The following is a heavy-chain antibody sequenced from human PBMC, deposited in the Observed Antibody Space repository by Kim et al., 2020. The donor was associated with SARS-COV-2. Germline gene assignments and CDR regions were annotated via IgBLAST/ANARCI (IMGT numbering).Heavy chain of an antibody. CDR3: ARVRYGDKMVDV. V-gene: IGHV3-21*01. CDR1: GFTFSSYT. CDR2: ISSSSEFI. J-gene: IGHJ6*02. D-gene: IGHD5-18*01. Sequence: LSLTCAASGFTFSSYTMNCVRQAPGKGLEWVSSISSSSEFIYYADSVKGRFTISRDNAKKSLYLQMNSLRAEDSAVYYCARVRYGDKMVDVWGQGTTVTLSS.